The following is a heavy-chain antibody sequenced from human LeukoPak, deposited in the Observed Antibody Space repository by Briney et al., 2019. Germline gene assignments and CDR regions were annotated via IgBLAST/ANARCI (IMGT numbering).Heavy chain of an antibody. J-gene: IGHJ4*02. CDR2: IYYRVTS. V-gene: IGHV4-59*01. D-gene: IGHD3-10*01. Sequence: PSETLSLTCTVSGDSISTYYWSWIRQPPGKGLEWIGYIYYRVTSDYNPSLKSRVTMSVDMSTRQISLRLSSVTAADTAVYYCARAVGGDGSGSLWGPGTLVTVSS. CDR1: GDSISTYY. CDR3: ARAVGGDGSGSL.